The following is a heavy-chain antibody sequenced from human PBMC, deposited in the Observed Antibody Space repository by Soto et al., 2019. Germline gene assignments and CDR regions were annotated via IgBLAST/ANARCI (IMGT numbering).Heavy chain of an antibody. CDR1: GGSLSGYY. CDR2: INDSGST. Sequence: QVQLQHWGAGLLKPSETLSRTCAVYGGSLSGYYWSWIRQPPGKGLEWIGEINDSGSTNYNPSFESXXTISADTSKNQFSLKLTSVTAADTAVYYCARRVTMQYYFDYWGQGTLVPVFS. V-gene: IGHV4-34*01. D-gene: IGHD2-2*01. CDR3: ARRVTMQYYFDY. J-gene: IGHJ4*02.